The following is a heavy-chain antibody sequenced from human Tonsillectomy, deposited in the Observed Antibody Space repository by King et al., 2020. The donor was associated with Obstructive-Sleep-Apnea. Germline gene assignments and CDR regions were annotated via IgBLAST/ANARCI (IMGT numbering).Heavy chain of an antibody. CDR1: GYRFTSHW. D-gene: IGHD1-26*01. CDR2: IYPGDSDT. V-gene: IGHV5-51*01. Sequence: VQLVESGAEVKKPGESLKISCKDSGYRFTSHWIGWVRQMPGKGLEWMGIIYPGDSDTRYIPSFQGQVTMSVDRSISTAYLQWSRLKASDSAMYYCARLRSSRAFDYWGQGTLVTVSS. CDR3: ARLRSSRAFDY. J-gene: IGHJ4*02.